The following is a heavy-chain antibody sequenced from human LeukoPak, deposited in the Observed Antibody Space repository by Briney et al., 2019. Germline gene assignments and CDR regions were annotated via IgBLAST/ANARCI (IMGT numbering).Heavy chain of an antibody. Sequence: ASVKVSCKVSGSTLSDLSIHWVRQAPGKGLEYVGGSDPEDGETFHAQNFQGRLIMTEDTSIDTAYMELSSLRSGDTAVYYCVTDRARLFWYFDLWGRGTLVTVSS. V-gene: IGHV1-24*01. J-gene: IGHJ2*01. CDR2: SDPEDGET. D-gene: IGHD2-21*02. CDR3: VTDRARLFWYFDL. CDR1: GSTLSDLS.